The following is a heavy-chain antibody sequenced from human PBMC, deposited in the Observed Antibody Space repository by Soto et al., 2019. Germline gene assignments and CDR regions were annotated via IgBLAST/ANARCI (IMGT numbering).Heavy chain of an antibody. Sequence: VSSVKVSCKASGYSFTGFYIHWVRQAPGQGLEWMGWVNPNSGGAHYAQKFQGRVTMTRDTSVTSAYMEVTSLRSDDTAVYYCAVFYCGGDCPTSYYYYGMDVWGQGTTVTVSS. CDR1: GYSFTGFY. J-gene: IGHJ6*02. V-gene: IGHV1-2*02. D-gene: IGHD2-21*02. CDR3: AVFYCGGDCPTSYYYYGMDV. CDR2: VNPNSGGA.